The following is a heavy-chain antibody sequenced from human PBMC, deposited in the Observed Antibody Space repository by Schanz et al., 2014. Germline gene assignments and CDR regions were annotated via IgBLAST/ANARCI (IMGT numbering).Heavy chain of an antibody. D-gene: IGHD3-3*01. V-gene: IGHV1-3*04. CDR3: ASGEARVTSSGVVIVPMNV. CDR1: VYTFAGHA. Sequence: QVQLVQSGAEVKKPGASVKVSCQASVYTFAGHAVHWVRQAPGQGPEWVGWIHTGSGNTKYSQKVEGRVTITRDTSASIVYIELSSLRSEDTAVFFCASGEARVTSSGVVIVPMNVWGKGTTVIVSS. J-gene: IGHJ6*03. CDR2: IHTGSGNT.